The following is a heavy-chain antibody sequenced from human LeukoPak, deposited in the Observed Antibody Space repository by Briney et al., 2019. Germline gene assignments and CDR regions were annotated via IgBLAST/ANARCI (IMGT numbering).Heavy chain of an antibody. Sequence: PGRSLRLSCAASGFTFDDYAMHWVRQAPGKGLEWVSGISWNSGSIGYADSVKGRFTISRDNAKNSLYLQMNSLRAEDTAVYYCSKKGQADNDGKPDWGQGTLVTVSS. D-gene: IGHD1-1*01. CDR1: GFTFDDYA. V-gene: IGHV3-9*01. J-gene: IGHJ4*02. CDR2: ISWNSGSI. CDR3: SKKGQADNDGKPD.